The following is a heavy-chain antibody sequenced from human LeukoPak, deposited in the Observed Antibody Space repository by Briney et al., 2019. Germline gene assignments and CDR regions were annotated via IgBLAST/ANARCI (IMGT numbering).Heavy chain of an antibody. D-gene: IGHD6-13*01. V-gene: IGHV4-61*05. Sequence: SETLSLTCTVSGGSISSSSYYWGWIRQPPGKGLEWIGCIYDSGTTNYNPSLKSRVTISGDTSKNQFSLKLSSVTAADTAVYFCARTGQQLVFASWGQGTLVTISS. CDR3: ARTGQQLVFAS. CDR1: GGSISSSSYY. CDR2: IYDSGTT. J-gene: IGHJ5*01.